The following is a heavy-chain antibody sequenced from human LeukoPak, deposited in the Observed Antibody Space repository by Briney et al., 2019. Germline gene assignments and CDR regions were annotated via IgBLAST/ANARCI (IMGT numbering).Heavy chain of an antibody. V-gene: IGHV3-21*01. J-gene: IGHJ4*02. CDR1: GFTFSSYS. Sequence: GGSLRLSCAASGFTFSSYSMNWVRQAPGKGLEWVSSISSSSSYIYYADSVKGRFTISRDNAKNSLYLQMNSLRAEDTAAYYCARDIYGSGSYYAYWGQGTLVTVSS. CDR2: ISSSSSYI. CDR3: ARDIYGSGSYYAY. D-gene: IGHD3-10*01.